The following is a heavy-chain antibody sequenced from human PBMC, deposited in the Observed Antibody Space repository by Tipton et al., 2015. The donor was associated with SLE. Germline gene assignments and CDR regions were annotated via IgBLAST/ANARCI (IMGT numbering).Heavy chain of an antibody. CDR1: GFTFSSYW. CDR2: ISYDGSNK. J-gene: IGHJ6*02. V-gene: IGHV3-30-3*01. CDR3: ARDWDSSSSYYYYGMDV. D-gene: IGHD6-6*01. Sequence: SLRLSCAASGFTFSSYWMNWVRQAPGKGLEWVAVISYDGSNKYYADSVKGRFTISRDNSKNTLYLQMNSLRAEDTAVYYCARDWDSSSSYYYYGMDVWGQGTTVTVSS.